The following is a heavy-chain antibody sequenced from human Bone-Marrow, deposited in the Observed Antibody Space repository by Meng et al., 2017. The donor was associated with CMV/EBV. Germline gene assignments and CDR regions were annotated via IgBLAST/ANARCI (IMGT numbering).Heavy chain of an antibody. V-gene: IGHV1-69*04. CDR2: IIPILGMA. CDR3: ARDHGPAAISYYGMDV. J-gene: IGHJ6*02. D-gene: IGHD2-2*01. CDR1: GGTFSSYT. Sequence: SVKVSCKASGGTFSSYTISWVRQAPGQGLEWMGRIIPILGMANYAQKFQGRVTITADKSTSTAYMELSSLRSEDTAVYYCARDHGPAAISYYGMDVWGQGTTVTVSS.